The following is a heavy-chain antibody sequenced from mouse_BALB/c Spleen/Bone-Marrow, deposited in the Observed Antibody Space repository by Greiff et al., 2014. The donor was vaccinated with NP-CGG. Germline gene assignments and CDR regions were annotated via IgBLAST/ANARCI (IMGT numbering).Heavy chain of an antibody. V-gene: IGHV1S56*01. CDR1: GYTFTSYY. CDR2: IYPGNVNT. J-gene: IGHJ2*01. Sequence: QVQLKHSGPELVKPGASVRISCEASGYTFTSYYIHWVKQRPGQGLEWIGWIYPGNVNTKYNEKFKGKATLTADKSSSTAYMQLSSLTSEDSAVYFCATYDYWGQGTTLTVSS. CDR3: ATYDY.